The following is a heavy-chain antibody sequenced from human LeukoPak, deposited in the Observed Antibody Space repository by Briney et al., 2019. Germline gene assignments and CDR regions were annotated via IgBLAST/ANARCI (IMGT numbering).Heavy chain of an antibody. CDR3: AREVTDIVVVPAAMAY. J-gene: IGHJ4*02. Sequence: ASVKVSCKASGYTFTSYYMHWVRQAPGQGLEWMGIFNPSGGSTSYAQKFQGRVTMTRDTSTSTVYMELSSLRSEDTAVYYCAREVTDIVVVPAAMAYWGQGTLVTVSS. V-gene: IGHV1-46*01. D-gene: IGHD2-2*01. CDR2: FNPSGGST. CDR1: GYTFTSYY.